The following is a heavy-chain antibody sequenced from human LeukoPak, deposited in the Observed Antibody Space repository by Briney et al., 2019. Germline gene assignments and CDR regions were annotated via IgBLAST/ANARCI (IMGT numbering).Heavy chain of an antibody. CDR2: ISGSGSTI. CDR3: ARDLERRGSTSVDY. Sequence: RGSLRVSRAASGFTFSSYDMNWVRQAPGKGLEWVSYISGSGSTIYYADSVKGRFTISRDNAKNSLYLQMNSLRAEDTAVYYCARDLERRGSTSVDYWGHGTLVTVSS. J-gene: IGHJ4*01. D-gene: IGHD2-2*01. CDR1: GFTFSSYD. V-gene: IGHV3-48*03.